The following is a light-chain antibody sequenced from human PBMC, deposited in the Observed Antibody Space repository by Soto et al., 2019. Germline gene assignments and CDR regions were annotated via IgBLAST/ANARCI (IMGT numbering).Light chain of an antibody. Sequence: QSVLTQPASASGTPGQRITISCSGSNSNIGSNNVNWYQQLPGTAPRVLIYNKSQRPSGVPDRFSGSKSGTSASLAISGLQAEDEDDYYCASWDDTMNGWVFGGGTKLTVL. CDR2: NKS. V-gene: IGLV1-44*01. CDR1: NSNIGSNN. J-gene: IGLJ3*02. CDR3: ASWDDTMNGWV.